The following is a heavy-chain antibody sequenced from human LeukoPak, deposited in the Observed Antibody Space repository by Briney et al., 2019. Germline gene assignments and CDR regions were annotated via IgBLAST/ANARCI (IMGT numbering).Heavy chain of an antibody. D-gene: IGHD3-10*01. CDR1: GFAFSTYS. V-gene: IGHV3-21*01. J-gene: IGHJ4*02. CDR2: ITSSSSYI. CDR3: ARVAGQSYHFDY. Sequence: GGSLRLSCTASGFAFSTYSMDWVRQAPGKGLEWVPSITSSSSYIYYADSVKGRLTISRDNAKNSLYLHMNSLRAEDTAVYYCARVAGQSYHFDYWGQGTLVTVSS.